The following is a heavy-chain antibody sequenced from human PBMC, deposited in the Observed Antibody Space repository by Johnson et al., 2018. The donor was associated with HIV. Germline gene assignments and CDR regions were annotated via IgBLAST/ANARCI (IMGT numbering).Heavy chain of an antibody. CDR2: ISTITNTV. Sequence: QVQLVESGGGLVKPGGSLRLSCVASGFIFSDYYMTWFRQAPGKGLEWVSYISTITNTVFYAGSVKGRFTISRDNAKNSLYLQMNSLRAEDTAVYYCARVGVVGVPNAFDVSGQGTLVTVSS. D-gene: IGHD2-15*01. V-gene: IGHV3-11*04. J-gene: IGHJ3*01. CDR1: GFIFSDYY. CDR3: ARVGVVGVPNAFDV.